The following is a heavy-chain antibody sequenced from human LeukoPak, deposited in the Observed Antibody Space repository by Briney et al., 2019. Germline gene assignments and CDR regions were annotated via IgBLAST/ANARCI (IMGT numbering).Heavy chain of an antibody. V-gene: IGHV3-7*01. Sequence: PGGSLRLPCVVSGFTFNSCWMNWVRQAPGKGLEWVAHINPDGRDTYYVDSVKGRFTISRDNAQNSMYLQMNSLRVEDTAVYYCATWGDTTAEYFQRWGQGTLVTVSS. J-gene: IGHJ1*01. CDR2: INPDGRDT. D-gene: IGHD2-21*02. CDR1: GFTFNSCW. CDR3: ATWGDTTAEYFQR.